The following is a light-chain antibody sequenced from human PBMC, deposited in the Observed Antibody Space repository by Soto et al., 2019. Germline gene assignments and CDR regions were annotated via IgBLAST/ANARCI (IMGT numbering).Light chain of an antibody. CDR2: DAS. Sequence: EIVLTQSPATLSLSPGERATLSCRASQSVSTYLAWFQHTPGQAPRLLIYDASSRATGIPARFSGSGSGTDFTLTISSLEPEDFAVYYCRQRSNWPRAFGQGTKVEI. J-gene: IGKJ1*01. CDR3: RQRSNWPRA. CDR1: QSVSTY. V-gene: IGKV3-11*01.